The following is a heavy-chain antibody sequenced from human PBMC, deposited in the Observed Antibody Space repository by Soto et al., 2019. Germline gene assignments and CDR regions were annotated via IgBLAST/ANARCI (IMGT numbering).Heavy chain of an antibody. D-gene: IGHD5-12*01. Sequence: GGSLRLSCAASGFTFSSYAMSWVRQAPGKGLEWVSAISGSGGSTYYADSVKGRFTISRDNSKNTLYLQMNSLRAEDTAVYYCAKDLRDGYNYVLYFQHWGQGTLVTVSS. CDR1: GFTFSSYA. CDR3: AKDLRDGYNYVLYFQH. J-gene: IGHJ1*01. CDR2: ISGSGGST. V-gene: IGHV3-23*01.